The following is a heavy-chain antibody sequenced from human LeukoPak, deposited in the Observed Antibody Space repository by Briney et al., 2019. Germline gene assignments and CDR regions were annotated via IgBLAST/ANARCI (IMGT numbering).Heavy chain of an antibody. CDR2: NKSKTDGGTT. J-gene: IGHJ4*02. D-gene: IGHD3-22*01. V-gene: IGHV3-15*01. Sequence: PGGSLRLSCAASGFTFSNAWMSWVRQAPGKGLEWVGRNKSKTDGGTTDYAAPVKGRFTISRDDSKNTLYLQMNSLKTEDTAVYYCTTDPDYYDSSGYSDYWGQGTLVTVSS. CDR1: GFTFSNAW. CDR3: TTDPDYYDSSGYSDY.